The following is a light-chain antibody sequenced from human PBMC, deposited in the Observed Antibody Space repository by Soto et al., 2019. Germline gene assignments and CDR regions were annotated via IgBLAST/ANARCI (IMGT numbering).Light chain of an antibody. CDR1: QSVSSSY. CDR3: QQYGSSPTWT. Sequence: EIMLTQSPCTLSLSPGERATLSCRASQSVSSSYLAWYQQKPGQTPRLLIYAASSRATGIPDRFSGSGSGTDFTLTISRLEPEDFAVYYCQQYGSSPTWTFGQGTKVDNK. CDR2: AAS. J-gene: IGKJ1*01. V-gene: IGKV3-20*01.